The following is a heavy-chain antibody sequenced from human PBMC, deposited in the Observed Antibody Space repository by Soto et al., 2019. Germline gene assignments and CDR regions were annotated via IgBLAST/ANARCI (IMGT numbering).Heavy chain of an antibody. CDR2: ISTSGSTM. J-gene: IGHJ6*03. CDR1: GFTFNDYC. CDR3: ARAGDYGNYPIDYYYYMDV. D-gene: IGHD4-17*01. Sequence: QVQLVESGGGLVKPGGSLRLSCAASGFTFNDYCMSWIRQAPGKGLEWVSYISTSGSTMYYADSVKGRFTISRDNAKNSLNLQMNSLRAEDTAVYYCARAGDYGNYPIDYYYYMDVWGKGTTVTVS. V-gene: IGHV3-11*01.